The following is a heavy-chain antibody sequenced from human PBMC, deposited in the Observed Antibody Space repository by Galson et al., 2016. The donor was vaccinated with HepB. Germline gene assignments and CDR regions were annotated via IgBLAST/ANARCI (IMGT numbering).Heavy chain of an antibody. CDR1: GFTFSSYS. V-gene: IGHV3-48*02. Sequence: SLSLSCAASGFTFSSYSMNWVRQAPGKGLEWVSLISSSSTTIYYADSVKGRFTISRDNAKNSLFLRMNSLRDEDTAVYYCAKESGFGVYFDYWGQGTLVTVSS. D-gene: IGHD2-8*01. CDR2: ISSSSTTI. J-gene: IGHJ4*02. CDR3: AKESGFGVYFDY.